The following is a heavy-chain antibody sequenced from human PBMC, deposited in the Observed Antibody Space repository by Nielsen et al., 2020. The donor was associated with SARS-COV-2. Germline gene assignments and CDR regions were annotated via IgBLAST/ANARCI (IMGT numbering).Heavy chain of an antibody. CDR3: ARVRPYYFDH. Sequence: SETLSLTCTVSGGSISSYYWSWIRQPPGKGLEWIGRFYPGGSTYYNPSLKSRVTISVDTSENQFSLRLTSVTAADTAVYYCARVRPYYFDHWGQGILVTVSS. CDR1: GGSISSYY. J-gene: IGHJ4*02. V-gene: IGHV4-4*07. CDR2: FYPGGST.